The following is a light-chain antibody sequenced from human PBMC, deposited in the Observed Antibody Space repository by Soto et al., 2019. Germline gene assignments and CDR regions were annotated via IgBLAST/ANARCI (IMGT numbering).Light chain of an antibody. CDR3: QQYRSSPFT. J-gene: IGKJ3*01. CDR1: QSGFYDFNNKNY. CDR2: WAS. Sequence: GERAAIHCQSNQSGFYDFNNKNYLAWYQQKPGQAPKMVIYWASTRESGVPDRFSGSGSGTNFTLTVSSLQAEDVAVYYCQQYRSSPFTFGPGTKVDIK. V-gene: IGKV4-1*01.